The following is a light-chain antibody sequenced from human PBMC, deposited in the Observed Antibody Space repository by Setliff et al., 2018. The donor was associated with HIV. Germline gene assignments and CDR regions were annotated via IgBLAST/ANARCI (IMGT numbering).Light chain of an antibody. CDR3: SSHRSSSYV. V-gene: IGLV2-8*01. J-gene: IGLJ1*01. CDR1: SSDVGGYNY. CDR2: EVT. Sequence: QSALTQPPSASGSPGQSVTISCTGTSSDVGGYNYVSWYQQHPGQAPKLMIYEVTKRPSGVPDRFSGSKSGNTASLTVSGLQAEDEADYYCSSHRSSSYVFGTGTKVTVL.